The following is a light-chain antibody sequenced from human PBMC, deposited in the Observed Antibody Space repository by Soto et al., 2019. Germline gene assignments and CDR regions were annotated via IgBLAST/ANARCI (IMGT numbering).Light chain of an antibody. J-gene: IGLJ1*01. CDR1: SSDVGGYIY. Sequence: QSALTQPASVSGSPGQSITISCTGTSSDVGGYIYVSWYQQHPGKAPKLMIYDVTDRPSGVSNRFSGSKSGNTASLTISGLQAEDEADYYCSSYTCSGTLVFGTGTKATVL. V-gene: IGLV2-14*01. CDR3: SSYTCSGTLV. CDR2: DVT.